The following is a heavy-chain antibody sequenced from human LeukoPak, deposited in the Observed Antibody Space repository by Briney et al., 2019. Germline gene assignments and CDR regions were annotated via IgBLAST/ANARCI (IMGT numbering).Heavy chain of an antibody. J-gene: IGHJ4*02. D-gene: IGHD3-22*01. CDR1: NGPISSDTYF. CDR3: ARGAYYDSSGYQSRQSD. Sequence: SETLSLTCTVSNGPISSDTYFWSWIRQPAGQGLEWIGRIYTSGSTNYNPSLKSRVTISVDTSKNQFSLKLSSVTAADTAVYYCARGAYYDSSGYQSRQSDWGQGTLVTVSS. CDR2: IYTSGST. V-gene: IGHV4-61*02.